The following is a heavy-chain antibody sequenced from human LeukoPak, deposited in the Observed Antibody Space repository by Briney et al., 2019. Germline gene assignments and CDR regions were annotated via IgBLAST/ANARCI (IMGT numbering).Heavy chain of an antibody. CDR2: IIPILGIA. Sequence: SVKVSCKASGGTFSSYAISWVRQTPGQGLEWIGRIIPILGIANYAQKFQGRVTITADKSTSTAYMELSSLRSEDTAVYYCARDRDYGGNSCYFDYWGQGTLVTVSS. CDR3: ARDRDYGGNSCYFDY. J-gene: IGHJ4*02. V-gene: IGHV1-69*04. CDR1: GGTFSSYA. D-gene: IGHD4-23*01.